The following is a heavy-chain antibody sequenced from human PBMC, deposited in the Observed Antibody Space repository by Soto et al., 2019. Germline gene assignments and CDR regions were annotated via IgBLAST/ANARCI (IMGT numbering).Heavy chain of an antibody. CDR1: GFTFSDYY. V-gene: IGHV3-11*04. CDR2: ISSRSSTI. CDR3: AREHVAGYYNVIGY. J-gene: IGHJ4*02. D-gene: IGHD3-9*01. Sequence: PGGSLRLSCAASGFTFSDYYMSWIRQAPGKGLEGVSYISSRSSTIFYADSVKSKLTISRDNVKNSLYLQMNSLRTDDTAVYYCAREHVAGYYNVIGYWGQGP.